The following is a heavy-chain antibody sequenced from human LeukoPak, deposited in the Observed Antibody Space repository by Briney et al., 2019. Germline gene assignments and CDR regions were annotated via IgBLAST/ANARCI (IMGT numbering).Heavy chain of an antibody. CDR3: AISGNGYGDYGWFDP. J-gene: IGHJ5*02. Sequence: ASVKVSCKASGGTFSSYAISWVRQAPGQGLEWMGRVIPIFGTANYAQKFQGRVTITTDESTSTAYMEPSSLRSEDTAVYYCAISGNGYGDYGWFDPWGQGTLVTVSS. CDR2: VIPIFGTA. CDR1: GGTFSSYA. V-gene: IGHV1-69*05. D-gene: IGHD4-17*01.